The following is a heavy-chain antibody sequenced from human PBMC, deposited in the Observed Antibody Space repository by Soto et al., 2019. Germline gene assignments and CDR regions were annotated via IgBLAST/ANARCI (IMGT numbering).Heavy chain of an antibody. J-gene: IGHJ4*02. D-gene: IGHD6-19*01. V-gene: IGHV3-48*02. CDR3: ARSVEGHFDY. Sequence: EVQLVESGGALVQPGGSLRLSCAASGFKFSIYSMNWVRQAPGKGLEWSAYITSDTKTIKYGDSVKGRFTISRDNAKNSVYLQMNDLSDEDTAVYYCARSVEGHFDYWGQGTVVTVSS. CDR2: ITSDTKTI. CDR1: GFKFSIYS.